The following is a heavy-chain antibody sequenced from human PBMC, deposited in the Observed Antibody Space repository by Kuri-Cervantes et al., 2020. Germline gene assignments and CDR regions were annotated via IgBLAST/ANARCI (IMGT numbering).Heavy chain of an antibody. D-gene: IGHD3-3*01. V-gene: IGHV4-34*01. CDR2: INHDRTT. CDR1: GGSFSGYY. Sequence: SETLSLTCAVYGGSFSGYYWTWVRQPPGRGLEWIGEINHDRTTNYNPSLKSRVSISVDTSKNQFSLNLRSVTAADTALYFCARGGRRMTIFGVFTGGDYYYTDIWGRGTTVTVSS. CDR3: ARGGRRMTIFGVFTGGDYYYTDI. J-gene: IGHJ6*03.